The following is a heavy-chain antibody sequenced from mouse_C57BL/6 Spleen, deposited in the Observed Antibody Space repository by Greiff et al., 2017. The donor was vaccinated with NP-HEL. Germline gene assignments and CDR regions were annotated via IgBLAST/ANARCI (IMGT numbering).Heavy chain of an antibody. CDR2: INYDGSST. CDR3: ARGGWGDYAMDY. CDR1: GFTFSDYY. Sequence: EVMLVESEGGLVQPGSSMKLSCTASGFTFSDYYMAWVRQVPEKGLEWVANINYDGSSTYYLDSLKSRFIISRDNAKNILYLQMSSLKSEDTATYYCARGGWGDYAMDYWGQGTSVTVSS. D-gene: IGHD3-3*01. J-gene: IGHJ4*01. V-gene: IGHV5-16*01.